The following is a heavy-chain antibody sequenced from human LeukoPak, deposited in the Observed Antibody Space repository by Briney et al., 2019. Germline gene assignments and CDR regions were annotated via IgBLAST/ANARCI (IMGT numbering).Heavy chain of an antibody. Sequence: SETLSLTCAVYGGSFSGYYWSWIRQPPGKGLEWIGEINHSGSTNYNPSLKSRVTISVDTSKNQFSLKLSSVTAADTAVYYCARGRRQVTMVRGAKTFDYWGQGTLVTVSS. D-gene: IGHD3-10*01. J-gene: IGHJ4*02. CDR1: GGSFSGYY. CDR2: INHSGST. V-gene: IGHV4-34*01. CDR3: ARGRRQVTMVRGAKTFDY.